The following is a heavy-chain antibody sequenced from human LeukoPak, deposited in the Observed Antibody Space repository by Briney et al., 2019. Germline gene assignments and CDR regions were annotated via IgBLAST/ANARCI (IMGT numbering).Heavy chain of an antibody. Sequence: SQTLSLTCTVSGGSMSSYYWSWIRQPPGKGLEWIGYIYYSGSTNYNPSLKSRVTMSVDTSKNQFTLKLSSVTAADTAVYYCARGRYGWLPFDYWGQGTLVTVSS. CDR3: ARGRYGWLPFDY. V-gene: IGHV4-59*01. CDR2: IYYSGST. J-gene: IGHJ4*02. CDR1: GGSMSSYY. D-gene: IGHD3-16*01.